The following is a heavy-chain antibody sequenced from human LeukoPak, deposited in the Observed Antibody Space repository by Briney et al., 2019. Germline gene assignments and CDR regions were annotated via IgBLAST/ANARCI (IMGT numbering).Heavy chain of an antibody. Sequence: ASVKVSCKASGYTFTGYYVHWVRQAPGQGLEWMGWINPNNGGTNYAQKFQGRVTMTRDTSISTAYMELSRLRSDDTAVYYCARGRGALFDDWGQGTLVTVSS. D-gene: IGHD3-10*01. V-gene: IGHV1-2*02. CDR2: INPNNGGT. CDR3: ARGRGALFDD. J-gene: IGHJ4*02. CDR1: GYTFTGYY.